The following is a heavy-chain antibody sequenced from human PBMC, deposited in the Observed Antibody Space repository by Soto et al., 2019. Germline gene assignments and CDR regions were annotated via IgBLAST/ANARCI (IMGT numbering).Heavy chain of an antibody. D-gene: IGHD3-16*01. CDR2: IYYSGSV. V-gene: IGHV4-4*02. CDR3: ARGSFVTHCYYSHMDV. Sequence: SETLSLTCAVSSDSISRSHWLTWVRQSPGKGLEWLGDIYYSGSVYYNPSLRSRISISMDKSNNQFSLNLSSVTAADTAVYYCARGSFVTHCYYSHMDVWGKGTPVTVSS. J-gene: IGHJ6*03. CDR1: SDSISRSHW.